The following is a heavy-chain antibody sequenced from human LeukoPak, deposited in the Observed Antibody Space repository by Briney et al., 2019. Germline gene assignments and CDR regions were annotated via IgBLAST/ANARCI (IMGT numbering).Heavy chain of an antibody. V-gene: IGHV3-23*01. CDR2: ISGSGGST. CDR3: AREDDCSGGSCYYNFDY. Sequence: GGSLRLSCAASGFTVSSNYMSWVRQAPGKGLEWVSAISGSGGSTYYADSVKGRFTISRDNSKNTLYLQMNSLRAEDTAVYYCAREDDCSGGSCYYNFDYWGQGTLVTVSS. D-gene: IGHD2-15*01. CDR1: GFTVSSNY. J-gene: IGHJ4*02.